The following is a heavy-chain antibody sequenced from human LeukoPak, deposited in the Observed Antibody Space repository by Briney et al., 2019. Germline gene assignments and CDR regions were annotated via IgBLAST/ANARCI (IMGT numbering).Heavy chain of an antibody. CDR3: ASDKPYYADFGAFDI. CDR1: GGSISSYY. Sequence: SETLSLTCTVSGGSISSYYWSWIRQPAGKGLEWIGRIYTSGSTNYNPSLKSRVTISVDTSKNQFSLKLSSVTAADTAVYYCASDKPYYADFGAFDIWGQGTMVTASS. V-gene: IGHV4-4*07. J-gene: IGHJ3*02. CDR2: IYTSGST. D-gene: IGHD3-3*01.